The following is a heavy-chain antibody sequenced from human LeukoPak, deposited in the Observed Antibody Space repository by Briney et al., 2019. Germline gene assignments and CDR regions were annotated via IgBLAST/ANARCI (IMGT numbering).Heavy chain of an antibody. CDR1: GFTFSSYA. D-gene: IGHD5-18*01. J-gene: IGHJ4*02. Sequence: GGSLRLSCAASGFTFSSYAMSWVRQAPGKGLEWVSAISGSGGSTYYADSVKGRFTISRDNSKNTLYLQMNSLRAEDTAVYCCASPGYSYGTFDYWGQGTLVTVSS. CDR2: ISGSGGST. V-gene: IGHV3-23*01. CDR3: ASPGYSYGTFDY.